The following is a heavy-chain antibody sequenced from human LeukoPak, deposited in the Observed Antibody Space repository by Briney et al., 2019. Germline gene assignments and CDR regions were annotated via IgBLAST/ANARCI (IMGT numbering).Heavy chain of an antibody. CDR3: AKDIGDTMVRGVIGNGLDY. J-gene: IGHJ4*02. CDR1: GFIFGSYG. V-gene: IGHV3-30*02. Sequence: GGSLRLSCAASGFIFGSYGMHWVRQAPGKGLEWVTFIRNDGSNKYYADSVKGRFTISRDNSKNTLYLQMNGLRAEDTALYYCAKDIGDTMVRGVIGNGLDYWGQGTLVTVSS. D-gene: IGHD3-10*01. CDR2: IRNDGSNK.